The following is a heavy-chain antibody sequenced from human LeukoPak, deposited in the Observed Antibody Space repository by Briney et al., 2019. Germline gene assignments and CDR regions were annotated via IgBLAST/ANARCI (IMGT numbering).Heavy chain of an antibody. CDR2: INHSGST. D-gene: IGHD3-3*01. J-gene: IGHJ4*02. V-gene: IGHV4-34*01. Sequence: SGTLSLTCAVYGGSFSGYYWSWIRQPPGKGLEWIGEINHSGSTNYNPSLKSRVTISVDTSKNQFSLKLSSVTAADTAVYYCARGLVGNFWSGYYTGPHTLYYFDYWGQGTLVTVSS. CDR1: GGSFSGYY. CDR3: ARGLVGNFWSGYYTGPHTLYYFDY.